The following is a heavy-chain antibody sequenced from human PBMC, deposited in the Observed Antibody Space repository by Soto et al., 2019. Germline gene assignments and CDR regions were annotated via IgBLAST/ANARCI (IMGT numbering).Heavy chain of an antibody. J-gene: IGHJ6*02. D-gene: IGHD4-4*01. CDR2: TYYRSKWYN. V-gene: IGHV6-1*01. Sequence: QTLSLTCAISGYSVASNSAAWNLIRQSPSRGLEWLGRTYYRSKWYNDYAVSVKSRITINPDTSKNQFSLQLNSVTPEDTAVYYCARDRVNYYYYGMDVWGQGTTVTVSS. CDR1: GYSVASNSAA. CDR3: ARDRVNYYYYGMDV.